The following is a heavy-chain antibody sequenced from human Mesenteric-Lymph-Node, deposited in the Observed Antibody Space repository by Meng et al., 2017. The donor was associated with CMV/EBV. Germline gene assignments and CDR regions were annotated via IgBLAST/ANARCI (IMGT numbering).Heavy chain of an antibody. D-gene: IGHD6-19*01. V-gene: IGHV1-18*01. J-gene: IGHJ4*02. CDR3: ARARETYSSGWSPVEY. Sequence: ASVLVSCYASSYTFNTSGIAWLRQAPGQGREWMGWISAYNSNTKYAQSVQGRVTMTTDKSTNTAYMELRSLRSDDAAVYYCARARETYSSGWSPVEYWGQGTVVTVSS. CDR1: SYTFNTSG. CDR2: ISAYNSNT.